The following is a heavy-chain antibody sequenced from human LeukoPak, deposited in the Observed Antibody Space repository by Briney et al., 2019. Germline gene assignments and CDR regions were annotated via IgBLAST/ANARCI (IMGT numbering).Heavy chain of an antibody. D-gene: IGHD3-10*01. CDR1: GYSISSGYY. CDR2: IYHSGST. CDR3: ARRWFGELFDY. V-gene: IGHV4-38-2*01. J-gene: IGHJ4*02. Sequence: PSEPLSLTCAVSGYSISSGYYWGWIRQPPGKGLEWIGSIYHSGSTYYNPSLKSRVIISVDTSKNQFSLKLSSVTAADTAVYYCARRWFGELFDYWGQGTLVTVSS.